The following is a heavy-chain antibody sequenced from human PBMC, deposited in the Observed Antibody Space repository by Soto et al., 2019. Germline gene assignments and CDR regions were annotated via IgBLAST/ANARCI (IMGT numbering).Heavy chain of an antibody. Sequence: GGSLRLSCAASGITFSSCALHWVRQAPGKGLEWVAVISYDGGNKYYADSVKGRFTISRDNSKNALSLQMNSLRAEDTAVYYCARDYYDRSGHSHSSVYWGQGTLVTVS. D-gene: IGHD3-22*01. CDR1: GITFSSCA. CDR2: ISYDGGNK. J-gene: IGHJ4*02. V-gene: IGHV3-30-3*01. CDR3: ARDYYDRSGHSHSSVY.